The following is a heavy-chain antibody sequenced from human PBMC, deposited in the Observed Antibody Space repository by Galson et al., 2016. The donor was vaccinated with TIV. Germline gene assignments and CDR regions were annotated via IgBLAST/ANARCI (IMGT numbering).Heavy chain of an antibody. CDR1: GYRFTSSW. CDR2: IYLGGSLI. CDR3: ARQNDYGDYRGDAFDL. V-gene: IGHV5-51*01. J-gene: IGHJ3*01. D-gene: IGHD4-17*01. Sequence: QSGAEVKKPGESLKISCKGSGYRFTSSWIGWVRQMPGKGLEWMGIIYLGGSLIRYRPSFQGQVTISADKSINIVYLEWSSLKASGTAMYYCARQNDYGDYRGDAFDLWGQGTMVTVSS.